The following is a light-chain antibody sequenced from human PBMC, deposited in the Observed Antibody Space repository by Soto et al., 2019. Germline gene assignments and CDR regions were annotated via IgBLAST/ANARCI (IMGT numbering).Light chain of an antibody. CDR1: QNINNY. CDR2: AAS. CDR3: QQSYSSSPIT. V-gene: IGKV1-39*01. Sequence: DIQMTQSPSSVSASVGDRVTITCQASQNINNYLNWYQHKPGKAPKLLISAASRLQSGVPPRFSGSGSGTDFTLTINSLRPEDFASYYCQQSYSSSPITFGPGTRLEIK. J-gene: IGKJ5*01.